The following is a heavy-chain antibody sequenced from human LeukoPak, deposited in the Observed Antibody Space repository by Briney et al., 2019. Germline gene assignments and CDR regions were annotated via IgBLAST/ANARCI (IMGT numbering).Heavy chain of an antibody. CDR2: IYPGDSDT. V-gene: IGHV5-51*01. D-gene: IGHD2-2*01. J-gene: IGHJ5*02. CDR3: ARAPRYQQLLWFDP. CDR1: GYSFTSYW. Sequence: PGASLKISCKGSGYSFTSYWIGLVRQMPGKGLEWMGIIYPGDSDTRYSPSFQGQVTISADKSISTAYLQWSSLKASDTAMYYCARAPRYQQLLWFDPWGQGTLVTVSS.